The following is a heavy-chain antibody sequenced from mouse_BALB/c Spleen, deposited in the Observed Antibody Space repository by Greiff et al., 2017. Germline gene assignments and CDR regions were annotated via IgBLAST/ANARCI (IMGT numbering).Heavy chain of an antibody. D-gene: IGHD4-1*01. J-gene: IGHJ4*01. Sequence: EVKLEESGGGLVQPGGSRKLSCAASGFTFSDYGMAWVRQAPGKGPEWVAFISNLAYSIYYADTVTGRFTISRENAKNTLYLEMSSLRSEDTAMYYCARVTGGYAMDYWGQGTSVTVSS. CDR1: GFTFSDYG. CDR3: ARVTGGYAMDY. CDR2: ISNLAYSI. V-gene: IGHV5-15*02.